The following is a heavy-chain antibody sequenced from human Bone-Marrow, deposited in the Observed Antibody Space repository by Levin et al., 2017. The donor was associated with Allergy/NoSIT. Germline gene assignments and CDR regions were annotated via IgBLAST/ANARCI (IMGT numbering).Heavy chain of an antibody. J-gene: IGHJ4*02. CDR2: INPKSGGT. CDR3: AREGGCLQSYYLDY. CDR1: GYTFTGYY. Sequence: VASVKVSCKASGYTFTGYYMHWVRQTPAQGLEWMGWINPKSGGTNYAHNFQGRVTLTKNTSMSTAYMELSSLSSDDTGVYYCAREGGCLQSYYLDYWGQGTLVNVSS. V-gene: IGHV1-2*02. D-gene: IGHD5-24*01.